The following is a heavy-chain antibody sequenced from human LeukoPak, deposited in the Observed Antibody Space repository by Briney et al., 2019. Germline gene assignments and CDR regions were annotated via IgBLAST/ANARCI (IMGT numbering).Heavy chain of an antibody. Sequence: GGSLRLSCAASGFTSGTSWMSWVRQAPGKGLEGVANINQDGSAQYYVYSVQGRFTISRDNAKSSLYLEMNSLRAEETAVYYCARSARWGQGTLVTVSS. J-gene: IGHJ4*02. CDR1: GFTSGTSW. CDR2: INQDGSAQ. V-gene: IGHV3-7*01. CDR3: ARSAR.